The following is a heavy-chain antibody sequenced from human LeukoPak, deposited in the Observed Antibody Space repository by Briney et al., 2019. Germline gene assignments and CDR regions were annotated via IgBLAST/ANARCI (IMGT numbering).Heavy chain of an antibody. CDR1: GYTFTSYG. D-gene: IGHD3-10*01. J-gene: IGHJ4*02. CDR2: INAGNGNT. CDR3: ASASGSSLDY. Sequence: ASVKVSCKASGYTFTSYGISWVRQAPGQGLEWMGWINAGNGNTKYSQKFQGRVTITGDTSASTAYMELSSLRSEDTAVYYCASASGSSLDYWGQGTLVTVSS. V-gene: IGHV1-3*01.